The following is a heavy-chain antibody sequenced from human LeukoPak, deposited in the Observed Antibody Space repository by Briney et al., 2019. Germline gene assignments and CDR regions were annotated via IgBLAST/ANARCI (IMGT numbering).Heavy chain of an antibody. CDR3: AREEAAAGFFDY. J-gene: IGHJ4*02. Sequence: SETLSLTCTVSGGSISSYYWSWIRQPAGKGLERIGRIYTSGSTNYNPSLKSRVTMSVDTSKNQFSLKLSSVTAADTAVYYCAREEAAAGFFDYWGQGTLVTVSS. CDR2: IYTSGST. V-gene: IGHV4-4*07. D-gene: IGHD6-13*01. CDR1: GGSISSYY.